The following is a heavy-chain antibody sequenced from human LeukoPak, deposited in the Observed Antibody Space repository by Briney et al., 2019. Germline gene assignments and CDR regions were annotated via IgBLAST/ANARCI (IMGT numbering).Heavy chain of an antibody. CDR1: GESFSSYF. D-gene: IGHD3-10*01. Sequence: PSETLSLTCGVYGESFSSYFWSWIRQPPGKGLEWIGQFDHTGNTIYDPSLESRVNISLDTSKNRLSLRLTSVTAADTAVYYCVIREFGEYDYWGQGTLVTVSS. CDR3: VIREFGEYDY. V-gene: IGHV4-34*01. CDR2: FDHTGNT. J-gene: IGHJ4*02.